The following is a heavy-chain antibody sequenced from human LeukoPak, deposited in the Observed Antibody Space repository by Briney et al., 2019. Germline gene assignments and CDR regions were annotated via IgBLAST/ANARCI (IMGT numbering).Heavy chain of an antibody. J-gene: IGHJ4*02. Sequence: PGGSLRLSCAASGFSFSSNGMNWVRQAPGKGLEWVSYISSGSSTIYYADSVKGRFTISRDNAKNSLYLQMNSLRAEDSAVYYCAKYSSSSSFDYWGQGTLVTVSS. D-gene: IGHD6-6*01. CDR1: GFSFSSNG. CDR2: ISSGSSTI. CDR3: AKYSSSSSFDY. V-gene: IGHV3-48*04.